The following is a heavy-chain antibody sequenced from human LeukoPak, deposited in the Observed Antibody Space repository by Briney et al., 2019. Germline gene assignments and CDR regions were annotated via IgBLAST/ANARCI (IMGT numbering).Heavy chain of an antibody. J-gene: IGHJ6*03. Sequence: SVKVSCKASGGTFSSYAISWVRQAPGQGLEWMGGIIPIFGTANYAQKFQGRVTITTDESTSTAYMELSGLRSEDTAVYYCARASIAVAGYYYYYMDVWGKGTTVTVSS. CDR1: GGTFSSYA. CDR3: ARASIAVAGYYYYYMDV. CDR2: IIPIFGTA. D-gene: IGHD6-19*01. V-gene: IGHV1-69*05.